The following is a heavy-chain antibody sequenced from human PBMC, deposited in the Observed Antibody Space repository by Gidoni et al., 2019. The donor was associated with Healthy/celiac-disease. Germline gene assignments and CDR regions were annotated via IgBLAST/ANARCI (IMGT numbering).Heavy chain of an antibody. V-gene: IGHV3-23*01. CDR1: GFTFRSYA. CDR3: AKDTTDIVATMRVYYYYYMDV. CDR2: ISGSGGST. J-gene: IGHJ6*03. Sequence: EVQLLESGGGLVQPGGSLRLSCAASGFTFRSYAISWVRQAPGKGLEWVSAISGSGGSTYYADSVKGRFTISRDNSKNTLYLQMNSLRAEDTAVYYCAKDTTDIVATMRVYYYYYMDVWGKGTTVTVSS. D-gene: IGHD5-12*01.